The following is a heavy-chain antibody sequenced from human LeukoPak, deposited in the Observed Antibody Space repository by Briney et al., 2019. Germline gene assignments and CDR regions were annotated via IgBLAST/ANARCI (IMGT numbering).Heavy chain of an antibody. D-gene: IGHD1-1*01. CDR2: VYYSGSP. J-gene: IGHJ4*02. CDR1: GGSINKYY. CDR3: ARSISGSDVGTWQY. V-gene: IGHV4-59*08. Sequence: SETLSLTCTVSGGSINKYYWTWLRQPPGKGLEWIGSVYYSGSPDFNPSLKSRVTISADTSTNQFSLKLTSVTAADSAVYYCARSISGSDVGTWQYWGPGILVTVSS.